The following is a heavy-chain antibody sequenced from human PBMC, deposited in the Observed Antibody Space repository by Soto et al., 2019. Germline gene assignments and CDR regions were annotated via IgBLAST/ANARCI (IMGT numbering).Heavy chain of an antibody. CDR3: ARDTYDYILTGYYYYYGSDV. V-gene: IGHV4-34*01. J-gene: IGHJ6*02. Sequence: SETLSLTCAVYGGSFSGYYWSWIRQPPGKGLEWIGEINHSGSTNYNPSLKSRVTISVDTSKNQFSLKLSSVTAADTAVYYCARDTYDYILTGYYYYYGSDVWGQGTKVTVS. CDR2: INHSGST. D-gene: IGHD3-9*01. CDR1: GGSFSGYY.